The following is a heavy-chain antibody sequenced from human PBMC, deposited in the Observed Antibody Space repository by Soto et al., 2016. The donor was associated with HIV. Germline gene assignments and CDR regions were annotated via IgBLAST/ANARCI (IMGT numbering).Heavy chain of an antibody. CDR3: AKGGSVGVWFGDLTVDY. V-gene: IGHV3-23*01. CDR2: ISGSGGST. CDR1: GFTFSSYA. D-gene: IGHD3-10*01. Sequence: EVQLLESGGGLVQPGGSLRLSCAASGFTFSSYAMSWVRQAPGKGLEWVSAISGSGGSTYYADSVKGRFTISRDNSKNTLYLQMNSLRAEDTAVYYCAKGGSVGVWFGDLTVDYWGQGTLVTVSS. J-gene: IGHJ4*02.